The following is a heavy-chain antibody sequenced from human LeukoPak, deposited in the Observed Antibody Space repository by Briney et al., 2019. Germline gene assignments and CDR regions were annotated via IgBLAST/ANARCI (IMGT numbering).Heavy chain of an antibody. CDR3: ARDPPRGSSGYYLRAFDI. CDR2: IYYSGST. CDR1: RGSISSSGYY. J-gene: IGHJ3*02. Sequence: SETLSLTCTLSRGSISSSGYYWGWIRQPPGKGLEWIGSIYYSGSTYYNPSLKSRVTISVDTSKNQFSLKLSSVTAADTAVYYCARDPPRGSSGYYLRAFDIWGQGTMVTVSS. V-gene: IGHV4-39*07. D-gene: IGHD3-22*01.